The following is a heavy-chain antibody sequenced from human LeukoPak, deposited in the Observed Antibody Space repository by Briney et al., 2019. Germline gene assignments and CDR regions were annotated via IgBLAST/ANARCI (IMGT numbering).Heavy chain of an antibody. D-gene: IGHD3-22*01. CDR2: IIPILSKE. CDR1: GGTFSSYT. CDR3: ARDLAGAGYYETAYYYYGMDV. Sequence: SSVNASCMASGGTFSSYTISWVRQAPGQGLEWVGRIIPILSKENYAQKFQGRLTITADKCTSTACMELSSLRSEDTAVYYCARDLAGAGYYETAYYYYGMDVWGQGTTVTVSS. J-gene: IGHJ6*02. V-gene: IGHV1-69*08.